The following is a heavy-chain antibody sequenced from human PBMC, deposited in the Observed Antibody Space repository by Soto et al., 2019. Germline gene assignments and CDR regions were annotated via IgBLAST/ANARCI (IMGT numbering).Heavy chain of an antibody. V-gene: IGHV3-21*01. Sequence: PGGSLRLSCAASGFTFSSYSMNWVRQAPGKGLEWVSSISSSSSYIYYADSVKGRFTISRDNAKNSLYLQMNSLRAEDTAVYYCARSPDVDTANQHWGQGTLVTAPQ. CDR1: GFTFSSYS. D-gene: IGHD5-18*01. CDR2: ISSSSSYI. J-gene: IGHJ1*01. CDR3: ARSPDVDTANQH.